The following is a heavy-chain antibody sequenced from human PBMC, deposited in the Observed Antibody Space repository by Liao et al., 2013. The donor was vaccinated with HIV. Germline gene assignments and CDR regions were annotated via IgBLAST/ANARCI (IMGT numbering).Heavy chain of an antibody. V-gene: IGHV4-34*01. J-gene: IGHJ6*03. CDR3: ARGVXPRTGPTFTTMDF. CDR1: GGSFSGYY. D-gene: IGHD3-22*01. Sequence: QVQLQQWGAGLLKPSETLSLTCAVYGGSFSGYYWSWIRQPPGKGLEWIGEINHSGSTNYNPSLKSRVTISVDTSKNQFSLKLSSVTAADTAVYYCARGVXPRTGPTFTTMDFWGKRDHGHR. CDR2: INHSGST.